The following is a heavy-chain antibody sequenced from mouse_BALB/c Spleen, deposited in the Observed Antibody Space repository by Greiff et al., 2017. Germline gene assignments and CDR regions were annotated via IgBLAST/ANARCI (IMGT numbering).Heavy chain of an antibody. Sequence: VKLMESGAELVRPGVSVKISCKGSGYTFTDYAMHWVKQSHAKSLEWIGVISTYYGDASYNQKFKGKATMTVDKSSSTAYMELARLTSEDSAIYYCARQLHDYWGQGTTLTVSS. D-gene: IGHD2-1*01. J-gene: IGHJ2*01. CDR3: ARQLHDY. CDR2: ISTYYGDA. V-gene: IGHV1S137*01. CDR1: GYTFTDYA.